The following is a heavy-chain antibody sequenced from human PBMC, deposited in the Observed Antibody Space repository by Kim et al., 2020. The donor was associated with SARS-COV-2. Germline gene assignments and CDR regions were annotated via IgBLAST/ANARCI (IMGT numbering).Heavy chain of an antibody. J-gene: IGHJ5*02. Sequence: GGSLRLSCAASGFTVRNVWMNWVRQAPGTGLEWVALMKSKRNGASTAYAAPVKSRFTVSSDDSETTFSLQMNGLKIEDTAMYYCVTEYAGAVPSWGRGTL. CDR3: VTEYAGAVPS. CDR1: GFTVRNVW. V-gene: IGHV3-15*01. D-gene: IGHD2-2*01. CDR2: MKSKRNGAST.